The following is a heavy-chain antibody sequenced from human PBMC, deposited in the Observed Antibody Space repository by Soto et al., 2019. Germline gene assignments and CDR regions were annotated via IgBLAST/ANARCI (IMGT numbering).Heavy chain of an antibody. CDR1: GYTFTTYW. D-gene: IGHD6-13*01. J-gene: IGHJ5*01. CDR2: IYPGDSDT. Sequence: GESLKISCQASGYTFTTYWIGWVRQMPGEDLEWVGIIYPGDSDTRYSPSFQGQVTISADKSITTAYLQWSSLKASDTAIYYCARSPSASGTKNYFDSWGQGTLVTVSS. CDR3: ARSPSASGTKNYFDS. V-gene: IGHV5-51*01.